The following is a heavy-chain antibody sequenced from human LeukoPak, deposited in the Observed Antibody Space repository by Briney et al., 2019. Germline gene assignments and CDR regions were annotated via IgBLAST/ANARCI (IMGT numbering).Heavy chain of an antibody. J-gene: IGHJ6*03. D-gene: IGHD6-19*01. CDR1: GYTFTSFD. CDR2: MNPNSGNT. CDR3: ARGPQWRGDYYYMDI. V-gene: IGHV1-8*01. Sequence: ASVKVSCKASGYTFTSFDINWVRPATGQGLEWMGWMNPNSGNTGYAQKFQGRVTMAMNTSISTAYIELRSLRSEDTAVYYCARGPQWRGDYYYMDIWGKGTTVTVSS.